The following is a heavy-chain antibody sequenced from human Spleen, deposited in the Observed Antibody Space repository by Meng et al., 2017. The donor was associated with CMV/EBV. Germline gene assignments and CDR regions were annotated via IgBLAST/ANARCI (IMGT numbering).Heavy chain of an antibody. D-gene: IGHD6-6*01. Sequence: GESLKISCKASGYTFTGYYMHWVRQAPGQGLEWMGWINPNSGGTNYAQKFQGRVTMTRDTSISTAYMELSRLRSDDTAVYYCAKGEYSSSSLGYYYGMDVWGQGTTVTVSS. CDR1: GYTFTGYY. CDR2: INPNSGGT. CDR3: AKGEYSSSSLGYYYGMDV. V-gene: IGHV1-2*02. J-gene: IGHJ6*02.